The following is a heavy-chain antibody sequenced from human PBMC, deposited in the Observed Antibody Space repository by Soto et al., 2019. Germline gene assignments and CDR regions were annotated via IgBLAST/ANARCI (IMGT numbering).Heavy chain of an antibody. J-gene: IGHJ6*02. CDR3: ARGPYEFWSGYYRPDFHSGMDV. D-gene: IGHD3-3*01. CDR2: IINIFGTA. CDR1: GGTFSNHV. Sequence: QVQLVQSGAEVKKPGSSVKVSCKASGGTFSNHVISWVRQAPGQGLEWMGGIINIFGTANYAPKFQGGVTSTADESTSTAQMELSSLRSEDTAVYYCARGPYEFWSGYYRPDFHSGMDVWGQGTTVTVSS. V-gene: IGHV1-69*12.